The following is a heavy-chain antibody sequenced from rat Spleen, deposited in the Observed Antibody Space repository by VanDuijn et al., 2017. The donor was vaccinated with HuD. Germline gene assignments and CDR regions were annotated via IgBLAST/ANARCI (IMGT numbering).Heavy chain of an antibody. D-gene: IGHD1-9*01. CDR3: ARYYGYNWYFDF. Sequence: EVQLQESGPGLVKPSQSFSLTCSVTGHSITSYYWGWIRKFPGNKMEWMGYISYSGSTSYNPSLKSRISITRETSKNQFFLQLNSVTTEDTATYYCARYYGYNWYFDFWGPGTMVTVSS. CDR1: GHSITSYY. V-gene: IGHV3-1*01. J-gene: IGHJ1*01. CDR2: ISYSGST.